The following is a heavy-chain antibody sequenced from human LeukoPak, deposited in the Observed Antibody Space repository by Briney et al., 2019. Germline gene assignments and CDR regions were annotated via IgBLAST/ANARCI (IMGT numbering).Heavy chain of an antibody. D-gene: IGHD1-26*01. CDR2: ISNDGGYI. CDR1: GFIFSSWW. CDR3: ARGGFVIGGTYFIDY. V-gene: IGHV3-74*01. J-gene: IGHJ4*02. Sequence: GGSLRLSCAASGFIFSSWWMLWFRQSPGKGPESVSHISNDGGYIVYADSVRGRFTISRDNAKNSVYLQMNSLRVEDMAVYFCARGGFVIGGTYFIDYWGQGTLVTVSS.